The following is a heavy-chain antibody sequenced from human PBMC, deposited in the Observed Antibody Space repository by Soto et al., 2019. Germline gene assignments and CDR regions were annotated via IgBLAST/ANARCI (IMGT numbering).Heavy chain of an antibody. Sequence: QVQLVQSGAEVKKPGASVKVSCKASGYTFTSYDINWVRQATGQGLEWMGWMNPHSGNADYAQKFQGRATMTRNPSRSTAYMELSSLRSEDTAVYYCARGRRSSGWYRVADYWGQGTLVTVSS. J-gene: IGHJ4*02. CDR3: ARGRRSSGWYRVADY. CDR1: GYTFTSYD. V-gene: IGHV1-8*01. D-gene: IGHD6-19*01. CDR2: MNPHSGNA.